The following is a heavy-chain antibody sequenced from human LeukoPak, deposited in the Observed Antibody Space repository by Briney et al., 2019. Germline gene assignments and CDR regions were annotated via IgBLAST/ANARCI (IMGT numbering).Heavy chain of an antibody. D-gene: IGHD3-3*01. CDR2: INHSGGT. CDR3: ARCPDTIFGVVYFDY. V-gene: IGHV4-34*01. J-gene: IGHJ4*02. CDR1: GGHLRGYH. Sequence: SETLSLTCSVYGGHLRGYHWSWIRQPPGKGLEWIGEINHSGGTHYNPSLKSRVTISVDTPKNQLSLAVRSVSGADTALFYFARCPDTIFGVVYFDYWGQGTLVTVSS.